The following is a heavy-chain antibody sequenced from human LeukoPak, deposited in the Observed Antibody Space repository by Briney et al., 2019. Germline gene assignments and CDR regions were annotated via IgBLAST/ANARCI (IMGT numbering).Heavy chain of an antibody. J-gene: IGHJ5*02. CDR3: ARADYGDYSTWFDP. V-gene: IGHV1-18*01. CDR1: GYAFTGYG. CDR2: ISAYNGNT. D-gene: IGHD4-17*01. Sequence: SVDVSCMGSGYAFTGYGVGWVRQPPGQGLEWMGWISAYNGNTNYAQKLQGRVTMTTDTSTSTAYMELRSLRSDDTAVYYCARADYGDYSTWFDPWGQGTLVTVSS.